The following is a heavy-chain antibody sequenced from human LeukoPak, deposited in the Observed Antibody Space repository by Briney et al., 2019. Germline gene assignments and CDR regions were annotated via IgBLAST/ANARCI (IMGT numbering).Heavy chain of an antibody. D-gene: IGHD3-16*01. CDR1: GFTFSNYG. CDR3: ARDRGNAFDI. J-gene: IGHJ3*02. V-gene: IGHV3-21*01. Sequence: PGGSLRLSCAASGFTFSNYGMSWVRQAPGKGLEWVSSISSSSSYIYYADSVKGRFIISRDNAKNSLYLQMNSLRAEDTAVYYCARDRGNAFDIWGQGTMVTVSS. CDR2: ISSSSSYI.